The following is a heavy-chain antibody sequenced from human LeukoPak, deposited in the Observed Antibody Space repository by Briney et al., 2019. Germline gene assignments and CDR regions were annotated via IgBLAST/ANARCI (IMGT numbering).Heavy chain of an antibody. Sequence: SETLFLTCTVSGGSISSSSYYWGWIRQPPGKGLEWIGYISYSGSTNYNPSLKSRVTISLNTSKNQFSLKLTSVTAADTAVYYCARGTLSSCPDYWGQGTLVTVSS. J-gene: IGHJ4*02. CDR2: ISYSGST. V-gene: IGHV4-61*05. CDR1: GGSISSSSYY. D-gene: IGHD6-13*01. CDR3: ARGTLSSCPDY.